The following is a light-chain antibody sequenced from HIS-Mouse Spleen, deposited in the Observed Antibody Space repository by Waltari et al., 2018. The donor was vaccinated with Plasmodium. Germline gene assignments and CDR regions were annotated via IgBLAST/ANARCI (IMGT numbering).Light chain of an antibody. CDR1: ALPEHY. CDR3: YSTDSSGNHRV. J-gene: IGLJ3*02. CDR2: EDS. Sequence: SYELTQSPSVPVSPGQTARITCSGDALPEHYDYWYQQKSGQAPVLVIYEDSKRPSGIPERFSGSSSGTMATLTISGAQVEDEADYYCYSTDSSGNHRVFGGGTKLTVL. V-gene: IGLV3-10*01.